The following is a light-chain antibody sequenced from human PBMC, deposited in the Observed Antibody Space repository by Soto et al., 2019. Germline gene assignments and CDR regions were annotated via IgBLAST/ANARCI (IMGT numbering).Light chain of an antibody. CDR3: MQLLHPPLT. CDR1: QSLLHSNGYNY. V-gene: IGKV2-28*01. CDR2: LAS. Sequence: DVVMTQSPLSLPVTPGEPASISCRSSQSLLHSNGYNYLAWFLQKAGQSPQLLIYLASSRASGVPDRFSGSGSGTDFTLEISSVVAEDVGVYYCMQLLHPPLTFGGGTKVEIK. J-gene: IGKJ4*01.